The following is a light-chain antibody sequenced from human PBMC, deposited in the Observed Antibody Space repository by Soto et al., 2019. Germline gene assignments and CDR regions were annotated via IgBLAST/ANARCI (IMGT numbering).Light chain of an antibody. CDR2: DAS. V-gene: IGKV3-11*01. CDR1: QSVSSY. J-gene: IGKJ4*01. Sequence: DTVLTQSPATLSLSPEERATLSCRASQSVSSYLAWYQQKPGQAPRLLIYDASNRATGIPARFSGSGSGTDFTLTISSLEPEDFAVYYCQQRSSWPLTFGGGTKVDIK. CDR3: QQRSSWPLT.